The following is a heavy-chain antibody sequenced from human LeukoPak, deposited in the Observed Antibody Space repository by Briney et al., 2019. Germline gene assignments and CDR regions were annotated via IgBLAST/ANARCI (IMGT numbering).Heavy chain of an antibody. CDR2: INHSGST. CDR3: ARGRREYSYGYPLDY. D-gene: IGHD5-18*01. V-gene: IGHV4-34*01. CDR1: GGSFSGYY. J-gene: IGHJ4*02. Sequence: SETLSLTCAVYGGSFSGYYWSWIRQPPGKGLEWIGEINHSGSTNYNPSLKSRVTISVDTSKNQFSLKLSSVTAADTAVYYCARGRREYSYGYPLDYWGQGTLVTVSS.